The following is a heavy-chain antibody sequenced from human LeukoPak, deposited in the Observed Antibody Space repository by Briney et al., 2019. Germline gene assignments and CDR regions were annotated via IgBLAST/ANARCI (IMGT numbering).Heavy chain of an antibody. V-gene: IGHV4-59*01. CDR1: VGSISSYY. Sequence: PSETLSLTCTVSVGSISSYYCSCIRQPPGEGLEWIGYIYYSGSTNYNPSLKSRVTISVDTSKNQFSLKLRSVTAADTAVYYCARVTGYMIEDYFDYWGQGTLVTVSS. J-gene: IGHJ4*02. CDR3: ARVTGYMIEDYFDY. D-gene: IGHD3-22*01. CDR2: IYYSGST.